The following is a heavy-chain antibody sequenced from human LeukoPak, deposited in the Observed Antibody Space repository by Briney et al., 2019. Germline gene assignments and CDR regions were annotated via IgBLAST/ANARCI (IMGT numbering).Heavy chain of an antibody. V-gene: IGHV1-46*01. J-gene: IGHJ5*02. Sequence: ASVKVSFKASGYTFTIYYMHWVRQAPGQGLEWMGIINPSGGSTSYAQKFQGRVTMTRDTSTSTVYMELSSLRSEDTAVYYCARGAYSSSWYGWFDPWAREPWSPSPQ. CDR2: INPSGGST. D-gene: IGHD6-13*01. CDR3: ARGAYSSSWYGWFDP. CDR1: GYTFTIYY.